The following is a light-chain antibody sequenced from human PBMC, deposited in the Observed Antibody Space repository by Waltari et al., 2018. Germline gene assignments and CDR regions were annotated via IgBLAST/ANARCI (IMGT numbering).Light chain of an antibody. V-gene: IGKV3-20*01. J-gene: IGKJ2*01. CDR1: QSLSSSY. CDR3: QQYGSSPPT. CDR2: GAS. Sequence: EIVLTQSPGTLSLSPGERATLSCRASQSLSSSYLAWYQQKPGQAPRLLIYGASCRATGIPDRFSGSGSGTDFTLTITSLEPEDFAGYSCQQYGSSPPTFGQGTKLEIK.